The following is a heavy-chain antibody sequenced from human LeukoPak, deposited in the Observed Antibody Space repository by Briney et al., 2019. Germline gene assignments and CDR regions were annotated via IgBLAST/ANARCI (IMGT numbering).Heavy chain of an antibody. CDR1: GGTFSSYA. Sequence: SVKVSRKASGGTFSSYAISWVRQAPGQGLEWMGGIIPIFGTANYAQKFQGRVTITTDESTSTAYMELSSLRSEDTAVYYCAREIDYDILTGYYRGYWFDPWGQGTLVTVSS. CDR2: IIPIFGTA. V-gene: IGHV1-69*05. J-gene: IGHJ5*02. D-gene: IGHD3-9*01. CDR3: AREIDYDILTGYYRGYWFDP.